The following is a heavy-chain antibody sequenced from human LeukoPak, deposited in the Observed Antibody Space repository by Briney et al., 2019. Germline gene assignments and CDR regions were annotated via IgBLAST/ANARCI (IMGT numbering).Heavy chain of an antibody. D-gene: IGHD3-16*02. CDR3: ARGVSDYVWGSYRHHFDY. CDR1: GGSFSGYY. Sequence: SETLSLTCAVHGGSFSGYYWSWIRQPPGKGLEWIGEINHSGSTNYNPSLKSRVTISVDTSKNQFSLKLSSVTAADTAVYYCARGVSDYVWGSYRHHFDYWGQGTLVTVSS. CDR2: INHSGST. J-gene: IGHJ4*02. V-gene: IGHV4-34*01.